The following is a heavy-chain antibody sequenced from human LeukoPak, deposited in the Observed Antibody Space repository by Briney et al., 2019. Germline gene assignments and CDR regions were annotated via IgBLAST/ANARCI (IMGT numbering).Heavy chain of an antibody. J-gene: IGHJ4*02. CDR2: IWYDGSNK. CDR3: ARAAGYSSSWFHPVDY. Sequence: PGGSLRPSCAASGFTFSSYGMHWVRQAPGKGLEWVAVIWYDGSNKYYADSVKGRFTISRDNSKNTLYLQMNSLRAEDTAVYYCARAAGYSSSWFHPVDYWGQGTLVTVSS. V-gene: IGHV3-33*01. D-gene: IGHD6-13*01. CDR1: GFTFSSYG.